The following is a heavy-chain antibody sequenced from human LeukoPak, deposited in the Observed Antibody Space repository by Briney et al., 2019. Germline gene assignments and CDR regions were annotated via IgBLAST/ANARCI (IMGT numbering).Heavy chain of an antibody. CDR1: GGSISSYY. V-gene: IGHV4-59*01. CDR3: AVGYSYGSFDY. CDR2: IYYSGST. Sequence: SETLSLTCTVSGGSISSYYWSWIRQPPGKGLKWIGYIYYSGSTNYNPSLKSRVTIPVDTSKNQFSLKLSSVTAADTAVYYCAVGYSYGSFDYWGQGTLVTVSS. D-gene: IGHD5-18*01. J-gene: IGHJ4*02.